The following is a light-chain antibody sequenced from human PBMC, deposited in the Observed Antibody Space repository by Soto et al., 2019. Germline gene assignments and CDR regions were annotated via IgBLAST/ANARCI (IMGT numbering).Light chain of an antibody. CDR3: SSYTTANTYV. CDR2: EVS. V-gene: IGLV2-14*01. J-gene: IGLJ1*01. Sequence: QSVLTQPASVSGSPGQSTTISCTGTSSDVGGYEYVSWYQHHPGKAPKLMIYEVSNRPSGVSHRFSGSKSGNTASLTISGLQAEDEADYYCSSYTTANTYVFGTGTKV. CDR1: SSDVGGYEY.